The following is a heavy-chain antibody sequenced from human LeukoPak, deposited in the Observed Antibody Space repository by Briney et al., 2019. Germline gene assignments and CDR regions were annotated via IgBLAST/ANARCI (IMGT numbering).Heavy chain of an antibody. CDR2: INSDGSST. J-gene: IGHJ4*02. Sequence: GGSLRLSCAASGFTFSSYAMSWVRQAPGKGLEWVSRINSDGSSTAYADSVKGRFTISRDNAKNTLYLQMNSLRAEDTAVYYCGRALGSPLDYWGQGTLVTVSS. V-gene: IGHV3-74*01. CDR1: GFTFSSYA. D-gene: IGHD1-26*01. CDR3: GRALGSPLDY.